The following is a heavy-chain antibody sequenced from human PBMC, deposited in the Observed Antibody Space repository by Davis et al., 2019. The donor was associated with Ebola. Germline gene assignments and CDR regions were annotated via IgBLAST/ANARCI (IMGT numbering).Heavy chain of an antibody. CDR3: ARGYDYIRRFDY. CDR1: GASITSGYFS. J-gene: IGHJ4*02. V-gene: IGHV4-61*09. CDR2: IYTSGST. D-gene: IGHD5-12*01. Sequence: SETLSLTCNVSGASITSGYFSWSWVRQPAGKGLEWIGHIYTSGSTKYNSSLESRVTISVDTSKNQFSLKLSSVTAADTAVYYCARGYDYIRRFDYWGQGTLVTVSS.